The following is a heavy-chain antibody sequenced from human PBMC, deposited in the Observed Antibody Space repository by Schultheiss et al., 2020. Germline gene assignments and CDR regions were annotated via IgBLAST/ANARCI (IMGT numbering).Heavy chain of an antibody. V-gene: IGHV1-2*02. CDR3: ARPRGIAAAGGSTDAFDI. D-gene: IGHD6-13*01. CDR2: INPNSGGT. CDR1: GYTFTGYY. Sequence: ASVKVSCKASGYTFTGYYMHWVRQAPGQGLEWMGWINPNSGGTNYAQKFQGRVTMTRDTSISTAYMELSRLRSDDTAVYYCARPRGIAAAGGSTDAFDIWGQGTMVIVSS. J-gene: IGHJ3*02.